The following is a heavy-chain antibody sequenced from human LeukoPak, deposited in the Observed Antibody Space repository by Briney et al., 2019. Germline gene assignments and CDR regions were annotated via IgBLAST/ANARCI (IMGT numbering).Heavy chain of an antibody. CDR2: ISSSSSTI. J-gene: IGHJ3*02. CDR3: AGVYRLGFSSRLLKCFDI. CDR1: GFTFSSYS. Sequence: GGSLRLSCAASGFTFSSYSVNWVRQAPGKGLEWVSYISSSSSTIYYADSVKGRFTISRDNAKNSLYLQMNSLRAEDTAVYYCAGVYRLGFSSRLLKCFDILGQGTMVTVSS. D-gene: IGHD6-13*01. V-gene: IGHV3-48*01.